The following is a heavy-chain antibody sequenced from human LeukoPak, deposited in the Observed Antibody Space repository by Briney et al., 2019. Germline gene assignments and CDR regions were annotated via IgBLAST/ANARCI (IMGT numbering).Heavy chain of an antibody. D-gene: IGHD3/OR15-3a*01. CDR2: IKSKTDGGTP. V-gene: IGHV3-15*01. Sequence: GGSLRLSCSASGFTFSNAWMSWVRPAPGKGLEWVGRIKSKTDGGTPDYAAPVKGRFTISRDDSKNTLYLKKHSLQTEHTALYYCPMDEDYWGQGTLVTVSS. CDR1: GFTFSNAW. CDR3: PMDEDY. J-gene: IGHJ4*02.